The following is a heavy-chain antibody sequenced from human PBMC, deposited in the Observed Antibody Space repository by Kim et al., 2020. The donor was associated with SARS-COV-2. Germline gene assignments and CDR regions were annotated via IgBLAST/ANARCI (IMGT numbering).Heavy chain of an antibody. V-gene: IGHV5-51*01. D-gene: IGHD3-3*01. CDR1: GYSFTSYW. J-gene: IGHJ6*02. CDR3: ARPRSITIFGVPEGGMDV. CDR2: IYPGDSDT. Sequence: GESLKISCKGSGYSFTSYWIGWVRQMPGKGLEWMGIIYPGDSDTRYSPSFQGQVTISADKSISTAYLQWSSLKASDTAMYYCARPRSITIFGVPEGGMDVWGQGTTVTVSS.